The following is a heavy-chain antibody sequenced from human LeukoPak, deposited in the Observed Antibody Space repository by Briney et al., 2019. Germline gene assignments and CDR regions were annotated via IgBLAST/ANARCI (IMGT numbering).Heavy chain of an antibody. CDR3: ARSRDYGDYEVSFAFDI. CDR1: GYSFTSYW. J-gene: IGHJ3*02. Sequence: GESLKISCKGSGYSFTSYWIGWVRQMPGKGLEWMGIIYPGDSDTRYSPSFQGQVTISADESISTAYLQWSSLKASDTAMYYCARSRDYGDYEVSFAFDIWGQGTVVTVSS. CDR2: IYPGDSDT. V-gene: IGHV5-51*01. D-gene: IGHD4-17*01.